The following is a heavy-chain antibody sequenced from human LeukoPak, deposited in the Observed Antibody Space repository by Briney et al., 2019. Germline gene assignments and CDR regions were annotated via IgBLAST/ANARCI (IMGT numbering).Heavy chain of an antibody. CDR1: GGSIFSYY. CDR3: ARRAYYDSSGYYPASGYFDL. CDR2: IYSNGIT. Sequence: SETLSLTYTVSGGSIFSYYFNWIRQPPGKGLEWIGYIYSNGITSYNPSLRSRSTISIATSKNQFSLRLTSVTAADTATYYCARRAYYDSSGYYPASGYFDLWGRGTLVTVSS. V-gene: IGHV4-4*09. J-gene: IGHJ2*01. D-gene: IGHD3-22*01.